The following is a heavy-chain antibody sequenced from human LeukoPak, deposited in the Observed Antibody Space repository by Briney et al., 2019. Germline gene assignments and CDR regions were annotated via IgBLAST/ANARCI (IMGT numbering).Heavy chain of an antibody. CDR2: ISSSSSYI. CDR3: ARSPHGYSSGWYGVTPEYYFDY. J-gene: IGHJ4*02. Sequence: GGSLRLSCAASGFTFSSYSMNWVRQAPGKGLEWVSSISSSSSYIYYADSVKGRFTISRDNAKNSLYLQMNSLRAEDTAVYYCARSPHGYSSGWYGVTPEYYFDYWGQGTLATVSS. CDR1: GFTFSSYS. V-gene: IGHV3-21*01. D-gene: IGHD6-19*01.